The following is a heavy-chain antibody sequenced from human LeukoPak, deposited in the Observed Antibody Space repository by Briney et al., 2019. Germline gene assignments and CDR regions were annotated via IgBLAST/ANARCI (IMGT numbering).Heavy chain of an antibody. J-gene: IGHJ3*02. CDR2: IYYSGST. D-gene: IGHD5-12*01. CDR1: GGSISSGGYY. Sequence: PSETLFLTCTVSGGSISSGGYYWSWIRQHPGKGLEWIGYIYYSGSTYYNPSLKSRVTISVDTSKNQFSLKLSSATAADTAVYYCARDPARGQSTAGAFDIWGQGTMVTVSS. V-gene: IGHV4-31*03. CDR3: ARDPARGQSTAGAFDI.